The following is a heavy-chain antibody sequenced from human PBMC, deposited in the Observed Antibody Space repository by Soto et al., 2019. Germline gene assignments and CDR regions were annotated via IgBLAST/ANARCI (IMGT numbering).Heavy chain of an antibody. V-gene: IGHV3-53*01. Sequence: EVQLVESGGGLIQPGGSLRLSCVASGFIVSSNQMSWVRQAPGKGLEWVSVIYSGHTTYYADSVEGRFTISRDDSKNTLYLQMNSLRVEDTAVYYWVRGPSDHKLRLVEWPYGDYWGQGALVTVSS. CDR3: VRGPSDHKLRLVEWPYGDY. D-gene: IGHD3-3*01. J-gene: IGHJ4*02. CDR1: GFIVSSNQ. CDR2: IYSGHTT.